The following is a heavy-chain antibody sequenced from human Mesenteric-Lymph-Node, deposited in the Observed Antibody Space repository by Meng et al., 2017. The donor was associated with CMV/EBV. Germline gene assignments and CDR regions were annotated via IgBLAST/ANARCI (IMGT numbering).Heavy chain of an antibody. CDR2: IYYSGTT. Sequence: SETLSLTCTVSGGSIGIYYWNWIRQPPGKGLEFIARIYYSGTTYYNPSLKSRVTISIDTSKNQFSLKLSSVTAADTAVYYCARGLDPWGQGTLVTVSS. J-gene: IGHJ5*02. CDR1: GGSIGIYY. V-gene: IGHV4-39*07. CDR3: ARGLDP.